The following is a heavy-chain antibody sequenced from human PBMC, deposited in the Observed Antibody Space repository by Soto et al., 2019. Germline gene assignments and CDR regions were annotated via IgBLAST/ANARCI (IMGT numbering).Heavy chain of an antibody. Sequence: ASVKVSCKASGYTFTSYGISWVRQAPGRGLEWMGWISAYNGNTNYAQKLQGRVTMTTDTSTSTAYMELRSLRSDDTAVYYCARGNQAYYDFWSGPSAYGMDVWAQGTPVTVSS. CDR3: ARGNQAYYDFWSGPSAYGMDV. D-gene: IGHD3-3*01. J-gene: IGHJ6*02. CDR1: GYTFTSYG. CDR2: ISAYNGNT. V-gene: IGHV1-18*01.